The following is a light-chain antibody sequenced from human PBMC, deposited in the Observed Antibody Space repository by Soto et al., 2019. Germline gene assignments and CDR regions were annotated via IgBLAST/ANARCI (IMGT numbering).Light chain of an antibody. J-gene: IGLJ2*01. CDR2: EGS. CDR1: SSDVGSYNL. CDR3: CSYAGSRTFGVV. Sequence: QSALTQPASVSGSPGQSITISCTGTSSDVGSYNLVSWYQQHPGKAPKLMIYEGSKRPSGVSNRFSASKSVNTASLTISGLQAEDEADYYYCSYAGSRTFGVVFGGGTKLTVL. V-gene: IGLV2-23*03.